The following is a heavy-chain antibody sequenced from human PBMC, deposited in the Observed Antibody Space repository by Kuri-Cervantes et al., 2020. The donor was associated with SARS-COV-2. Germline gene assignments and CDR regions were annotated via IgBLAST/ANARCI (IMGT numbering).Heavy chain of an antibody. CDR1: GFTFSSYW. CDR3: AKIGTQYCSAGSCYVDY. Sequence: GGSLRLSCAASGFTFSSYWMHWVRQAPGKGLVWVSRINSYGSSTSYADSVKGRFTISRDNAKNTLYLQMDSLRAEDTAVYYCAKIGTQYCSAGSCYVDYWGQGTLVTVSS. D-gene: IGHD2-15*01. CDR2: INSYGSST. J-gene: IGHJ4*02. V-gene: IGHV3-74*01.